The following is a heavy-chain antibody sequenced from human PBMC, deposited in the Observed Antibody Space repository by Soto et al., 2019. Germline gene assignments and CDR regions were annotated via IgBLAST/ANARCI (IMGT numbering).Heavy chain of an antibody. CDR2: ISDSGGST. CDR3: AKGQKQGRYYYIAMHV. D-gene: IGHD6-13*01. Sequence: GGSLRLSCAASGFSSSSYAMSWVRQAPGKGLEWVSAISDSGGSTYYADSVQGRFTISRDNSKNTLNLQMNSLRAEDTAIYYCAKGQKQGRYYYIAMHVWGPGTTVSVFS. CDR1: GFSSSSYA. V-gene: IGHV3-23*01. J-gene: IGHJ6*02.